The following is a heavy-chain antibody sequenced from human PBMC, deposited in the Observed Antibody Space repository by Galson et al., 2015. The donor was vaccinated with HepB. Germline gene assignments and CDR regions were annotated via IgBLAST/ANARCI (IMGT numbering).Heavy chain of an antibody. D-gene: IGHD3-22*01. J-gene: IGHJ6*02. CDR1: GFTFTTYA. V-gene: IGHV3-23*01. CDR2: ISGSATST. Sequence: SLRLSCAASGFTFTTYAMSWVRQAPGKGLGWVSGISGSATSTYYADSVKGRFIISRDNSKNTLYLQMNSLRAEDTAVYYCAKPSPYYYDSSGYHYYYGVDVWAKGPRSPSP. CDR3: AKPSPYYYDSSGYHYYYGVDV.